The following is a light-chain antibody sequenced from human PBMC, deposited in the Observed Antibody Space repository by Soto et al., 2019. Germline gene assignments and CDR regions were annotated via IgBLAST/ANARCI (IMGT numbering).Light chain of an antibody. V-gene: IGKV1-5*03. CDR3: QQYNRYEYT. CDR2: KAS. CDR1: QSISSW. J-gene: IGKJ2*01. Sequence: DIQMTQSPSTLSASVGDRVTITCRASQSISSWLAWYQQKPGKAPKLLIYKASSLESGVPSRFSGSGSGTEFTLTISSLQPDDFATYYCQQYNRYEYTFGQGTKLEIK.